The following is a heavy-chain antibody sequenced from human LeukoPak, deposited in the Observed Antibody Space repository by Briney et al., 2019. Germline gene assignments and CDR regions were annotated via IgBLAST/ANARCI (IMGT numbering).Heavy chain of an antibody. Sequence: GGSLRLSCAASGFDFNTYEMNWVRQAPGKGLEWVSYICGRGTTKYYADSVKGRFTISRDNSKNTLFLQMSSLRAEDTAVYYCASGYYYDSSGYLRGDYWGQGTLVTVSS. CDR3: ASGYYYDSSGYLRGDY. CDR1: GFDFNTYE. CDR2: ICGRGTTK. J-gene: IGHJ4*02. V-gene: IGHV3-48*03. D-gene: IGHD3-22*01.